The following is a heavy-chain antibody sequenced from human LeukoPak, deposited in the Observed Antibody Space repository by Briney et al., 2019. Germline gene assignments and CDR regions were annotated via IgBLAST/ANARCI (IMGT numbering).Heavy chain of an antibody. Sequence: GGSLRLSCAASGFTVSSNYMSWVRQAPGKGLEWVSVIYSGGSTYYADSVKGRFTISRDNAKNSLYLQMNSLRAEDTAVYYCTRHPAEADYWSQGTLVTVSS. V-gene: IGHV3-53*01. J-gene: IGHJ4*02. CDR2: IYSGGST. D-gene: IGHD2-15*01. CDR1: GFTVSSNY. CDR3: TRHPAEADY.